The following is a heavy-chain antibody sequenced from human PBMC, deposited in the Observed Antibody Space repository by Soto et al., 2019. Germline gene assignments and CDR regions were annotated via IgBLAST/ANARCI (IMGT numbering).Heavy chain of an antibody. J-gene: IGHJ4*02. D-gene: IGHD3-22*01. CDR1: GFTFDDYA. V-gene: IGHV3-43D*04. Sequence: QPVGSLRLSCAASGFTFDDYAMHWVRQAPGKGLEWVSRISWDGDSTYYADSVKGRFTISRDNSKNSLYLQMNSLRAEDTALYYCAKDLGINYYDSSAHLTSGGYFEYWGQGTLVTVSS. CDR2: ISWDGDST. CDR3: AKDLGINYYDSSAHLTSGGYFEY.